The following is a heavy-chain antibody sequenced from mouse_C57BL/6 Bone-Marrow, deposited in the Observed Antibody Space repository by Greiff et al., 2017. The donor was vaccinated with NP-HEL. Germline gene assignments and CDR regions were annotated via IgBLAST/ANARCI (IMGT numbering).Heavy chain of an antibody. D-gene: IGHD1-1*01. CDR2: IWSGGST. Sequence: VQGVESGPGLVQPSQSLSITCTVSGFSLTSYGVHWVRQSPGKGLEWLGVIWSGGSTDYNAAFISRLSISKDNSTSQVFFKMNSLQADDTAIYYCARNRIYYGSSLDYWGRGTTLTVSA. CDR3: ARNRIYYGSSLDY. CDR1: GFSLTSYG. V-gene: IGHV2-2*01. J-gene: IGHJ2*01.